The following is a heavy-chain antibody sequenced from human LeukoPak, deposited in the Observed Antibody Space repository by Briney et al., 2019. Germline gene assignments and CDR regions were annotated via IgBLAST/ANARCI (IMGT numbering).Heavy chain of an antibody. J-gene: IGHJ4*02. V-gene: IGHV1-18*01. CDR2: ISGYYGNT. Sequence: ASVKVSCKASGYTFTSYVISWVRQAPGQGLEWMGWISGYYGNTDSAQNLQGRVTMTRDTSTSTAYMDLRSLTSDDAAVYSCARRGPVGGGWGFDYWGQGTLVTVSS. CDR3: ARRGPVGGGWGFDY. CDR1: GYTFTSYV. D-gene: IGHD6-19*01.